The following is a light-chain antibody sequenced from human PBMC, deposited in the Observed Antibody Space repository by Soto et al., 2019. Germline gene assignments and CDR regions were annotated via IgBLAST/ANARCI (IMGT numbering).Light chain of an antibody. CDR1: QSVRSDY. J-gene: IGKJ4*01. Sequence: EIVLTQSPGILSLSPGERATLSCRASQSVRSDYLAWYQQKPGQAPRLHIYGASTRATGIPDRFTGSGSGTDFTLTISSLQSEDFAVYYCQQYGSSSSFGGGTKVDIK. CDR2: GAS. CDR3: QQYGSSSS. V-gene: IGKV3-20*01.